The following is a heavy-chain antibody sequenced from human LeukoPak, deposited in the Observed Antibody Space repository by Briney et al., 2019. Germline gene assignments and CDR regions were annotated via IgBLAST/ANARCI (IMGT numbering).Heavy chain of an antibody. D-gene: IGHD1-1*01. V-gene: IGHV3-30*01. J-gene: IGHJ3*02. Sequence: PGGSPRLSCAASGFTFSNYAMHWVRQAPGRGLEWGAVISFDATKEYFGKSVKGRFTISRDNSKATLYLQMHRLRIEDTALYFCARFKVGTNTTQKNAFDIWGRGTVVAVSS. CDR1: GFTFSNYA. CDR3: ARFKVGTNTTQKNAFDI. CDR2: ISFDATKE.